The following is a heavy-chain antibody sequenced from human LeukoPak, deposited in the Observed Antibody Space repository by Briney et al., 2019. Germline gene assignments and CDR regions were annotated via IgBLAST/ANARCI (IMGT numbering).Heavy chain of an antibody. CDR3: ARDPCSTINCPLRF. D-gene: IGHD2-2*01. CDR2: INHSGRT. CDR1: GGSLSGSY. V-gene: IGHV4-34*01. Sequence: SETLSLTCAVSGGSLSGSYCTWIRQSPGKGLEWTGEINHSGRTNYNPSLGRRASISVDTSKRQFSLTLTFVTAADTAVYYCARDPCSTINCPLRFWGQGTLVTVSS. J-gene: IGHJ4*02.